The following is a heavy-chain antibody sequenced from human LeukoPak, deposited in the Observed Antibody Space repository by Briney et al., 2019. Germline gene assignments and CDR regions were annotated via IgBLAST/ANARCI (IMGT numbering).Heavy chain of an antibody. Sequence: SETPSLTCTVSGDSFTSSSKNWGWIPQPPGKGREGIGSIFYSGRTYYSQSLRSRVTTSVDTSMNPFSLQLSSVTAATTAGYYCARGHFGGPYCSGATCFKNWFDPWGEGTLVTVSS. CDR3: ARGHFGGPYCSGATCFKNWFDP. CDR1: GDSFTSSSKN. D-gene: IGHD2-15*01. V-gene: IGHV4-39*02. J-gene: IGHJ5*02. CDR2: IFYSGRT.